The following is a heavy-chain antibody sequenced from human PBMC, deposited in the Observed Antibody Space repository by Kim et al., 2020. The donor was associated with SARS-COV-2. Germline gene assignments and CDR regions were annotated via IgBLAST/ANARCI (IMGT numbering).Heavy chain of an antibody. CDR3: AKCLTYYDILSGRRPNY. CDR1: GFTFSSYT. D-gene: IGHD3-9*01. J-gene: IGHJ4*01. Sequence: GGSLRLSCAASGFTFSSYTMNWVRQAPGKGLEWVSSISGNSGSIYYADSVKGRFTISRDNSKNTLYLQMNSLRAEDTAVYYCAKCLTYYDILSGRRPNY. V-gene: IGHV3-23*01. CDR2: ISGNSGSI.